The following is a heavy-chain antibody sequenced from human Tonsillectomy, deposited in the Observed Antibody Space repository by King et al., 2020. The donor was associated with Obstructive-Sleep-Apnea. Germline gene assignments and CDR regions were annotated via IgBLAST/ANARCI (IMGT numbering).Heavy chain of an antibody. CDR2: ISSSSSYI. Sequence: VQLVESGGGLVKPGGSLRLSCAASGFTFSSYSMNWVRQAPGKGLEWVSSISSSSSYIYYADSEKGRFTISRDNAKNSLYLQMNSLRAEETAVYYCARDGIGSEFDYWGQGTLVTVSS. V-gene: IGHV3-21*01. CDR1: GFTFSSYS. CDR3: ARDGIGSEFDY. J-gene: IGHJ4*02. D-gene: IGHD1-26*01.